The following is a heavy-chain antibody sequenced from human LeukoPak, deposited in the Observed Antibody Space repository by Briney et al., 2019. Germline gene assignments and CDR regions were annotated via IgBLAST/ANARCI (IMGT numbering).Heavy chain of an antibody. Sequence: GASVKVSCKASGGTFSSYAIGSVRQAPGQGLEWMGGIIPIFGTANYAQKFQGRVTITTDESTSTAYMELSSLRSEDTAVYYCASYCSGGSCYSALDYWGQGTLVTVSS. D-gene: IGHD2-15*01. V-gene: IGHV1-69*05. J-gene: IGHJ4*02. CDR3: ASYCSGGSCYSALDY. CDR1: GGTFSSYA. CDR2: IIPIFGTA.